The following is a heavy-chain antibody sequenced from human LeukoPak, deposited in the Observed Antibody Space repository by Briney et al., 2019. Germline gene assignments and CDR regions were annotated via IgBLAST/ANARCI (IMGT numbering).Heavy chain of an antibody. V-gene: IGHV4-59*11. CDR2: IYYSGST. Sequence: SETLSLTCTVSGGSISSHYWSWIRQPPGKGLEWIGYIYYSGSTNYNPSLKSRVTISVDTSKNQFSLKLSSVTAADTAVYYCAREQYFDLWGRGTLVTVSS. CDR1: GGSISSHY. CDR3: AREQYFDL. J-gene: IGHJ2*01.